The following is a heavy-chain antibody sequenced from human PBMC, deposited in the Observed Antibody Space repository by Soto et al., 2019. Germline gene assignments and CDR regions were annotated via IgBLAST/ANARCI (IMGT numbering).Heavy chain of an antibody. CDR2: ISDKSGST. CDR1: GCTFSSYA. Sequence: GGCLRLSWAAAGCTFSSYAMNWVRQAPGKGLEWVSAISDKSGSTYYAYSVKGRFSISRDNSKNTLHLQMNSLRAEATALYYSAKADGLPSCMDVSRPGCTVAVSS. CDR3: AKADGLPSCMDV. V-gene: IGHV3-23*01. J-gene: IGHJ6*01.